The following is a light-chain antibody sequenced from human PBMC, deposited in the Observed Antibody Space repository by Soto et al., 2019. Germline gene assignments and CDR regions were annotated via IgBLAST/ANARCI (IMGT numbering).Light chain of an antibody. V-gene: IGKV3-15*01. CDR1: QSVSSN. CDR2: GAS. Sequence: EIVMTQSPATLSVSPGERATLSCRASQSVSSNLAWYQQKPGQAPRLLIYGASTRATGIPARFSGSGSGTEFTLTISSLPSEDFAFYYCQQYNNWPPTTFGQGTKLEIK. CDR3: QQYNNWPPTT. J-gene: IGKJ2*01.